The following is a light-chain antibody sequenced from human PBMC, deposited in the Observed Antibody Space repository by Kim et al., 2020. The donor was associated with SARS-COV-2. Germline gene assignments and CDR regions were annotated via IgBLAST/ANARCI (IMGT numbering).Light chain of an antibody. J-gene: IGKJ4*01. CDR1: QRVSSSS. Sequence: SPGERATLSCRASQRVSSSSLAWYQQRPGQAPRLLIFAASSRATGIPDRFSGSGSATDFTLTISRLEPEDFAVYYCQQYVGSPLTFGGGTKVEIK. CDR2: AAS. V-gene: IGKV3-20*01. CDR3: QQYVGSPLT.